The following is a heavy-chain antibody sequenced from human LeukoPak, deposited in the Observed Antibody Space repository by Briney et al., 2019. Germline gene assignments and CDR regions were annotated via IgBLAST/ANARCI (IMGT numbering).Heavy chain of an antibody. CDR1: GFTFSSYG. Sequence: GGSLRLSCAASGFTFSSYGMHWVRQAPGKGLEWVAVISYDGSNKYYADSVKGRFTISRDNSKNTLYLQMNSLRAEDTAVYYCAASPLYDFWSGYPYNWFAPWGQGTLVTVSS. J-gene: IGHJ5*02. V-gene: IGHV3-30*03. CDR2: ISYDGSNK. CDR3: AASPLYDFWSGYPYNWFAP. D-gene: IGHD3-3*01.